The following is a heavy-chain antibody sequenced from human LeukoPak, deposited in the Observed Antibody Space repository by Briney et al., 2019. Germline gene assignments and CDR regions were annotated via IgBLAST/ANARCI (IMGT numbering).Heavy chain of an antibody. V-gene: IGHV4-59*11. CDR1: GPSTASHD. J-gene: IGHJ4*02. CDR2: MFDTVST. D-gene: IGHD2/OR15-2a*01. Sequence: PSETLSLPCTVSGPSTASHDWTWLRQPPGKELEWIAYMFDTVSTKSNPSLNNRLTLSLDTSKKQMSQRLSSVTAADTAVYYCATIKRVITNRYFDFWGQGIKVTVSS. CDR3: ATIKRVITNRYFDF.